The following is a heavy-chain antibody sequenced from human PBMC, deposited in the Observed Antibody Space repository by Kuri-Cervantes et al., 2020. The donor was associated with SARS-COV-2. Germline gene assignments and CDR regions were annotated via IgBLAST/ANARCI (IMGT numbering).Heavy chain of an antibody. Sequence: ASVKVSCKASGYTFTSYGISWVRQAPGQGLEWMGWISAYNGNTNYAQKFQGRVTITTDESTSTAYMELSSLRSEDTAVYYCARMTTGDYMDVWAKGPRSPSP. CDR1: GYTFTSYG. CDR2: ISAYNGNT. J-gene: IGHJ6*03. D-gene: IGHD7-27*01. CDR3: ARMTTGDYMDV. V-gene: IGHV1-18*01.